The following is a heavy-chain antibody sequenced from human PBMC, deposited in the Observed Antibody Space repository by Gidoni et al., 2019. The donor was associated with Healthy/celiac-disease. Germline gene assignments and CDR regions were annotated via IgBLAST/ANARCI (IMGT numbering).Heavy chain of an antibody. CDR1: GFTVSSNY. J-gene: IGHJ4*02. V-gene: IGHV3-53*03. Sequence: EVQLVESGGGLIEPGGSLRLSCAASGFTVSSNYMTWVRQPPGKGLEWVSVIYSGDNTYYADSVKGRFTISRDNSKNTLYLQMNSLRAEDTAVYYCARGSSSHDYWGQGTLVTVSS. CDR3: ARGSSSHDY. CDR2: IYSGDNT. D-gene: IGHD6-13*01.